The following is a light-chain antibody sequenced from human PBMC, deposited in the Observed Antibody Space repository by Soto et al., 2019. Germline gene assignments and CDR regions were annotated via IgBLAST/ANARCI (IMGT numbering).Light chain of an antibody. V-gene: IGLV2-8*01. J-gene: IGLJ1*01. Sequence: QSVLTQPPSASGSPGQSVAISCTGTSSDVGGYNYVSWYQQHPGKAPKLMIYEVNKRPSGVPDRFSGSKSGNTASMTVSGLQAEDEADYSGSSYAGSSNVFGTGTQLTVL. CDR1: SSDVGGYNY. CDR3: SSYAGSSNV. CDR2: EVN.